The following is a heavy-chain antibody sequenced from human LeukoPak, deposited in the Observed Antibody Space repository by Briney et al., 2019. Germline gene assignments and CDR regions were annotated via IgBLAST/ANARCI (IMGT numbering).Heavy chain of an antibody. D-gene: IGHD4-23*01. CDR1: GGTFSSYA. CDR2: IIPILGIA. V-gene: IGHV1-69*04. Sequence: GASVKVSCKASGGTFSSYAISWVRQAPGQGLEWMGRIIPILGIANYAQKFQDRVTITADKSTSTAYMEPSSLRSEDTAVYYCAKEKRDVVTYWFDPWGQGTLVTVSS. CDR3: AKEKRDVVTYWFDP. J-gene: IGHJ5*02.